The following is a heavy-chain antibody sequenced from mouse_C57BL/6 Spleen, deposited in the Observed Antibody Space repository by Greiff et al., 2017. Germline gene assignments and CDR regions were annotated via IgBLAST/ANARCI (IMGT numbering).Heavy chain of an antibody. Sequence: QVQLQQSGAELVQPGASVKMSFKASGYTFTNYPIEWMKQNHGKSLEWIGNFHPNNDDTTYNEKFKGKATLTVEKSSSTVYLELSRLTSDDSAVYYCASRRRPYWGFDVWGTGTTVTVAS. V-gene: IGHV1-47*01. J-gene: IGHJ1*03. CDR2: FHPNNDDT. CDR1: GYTFTNYP. CDR3: ASRRRPYWGFDV.